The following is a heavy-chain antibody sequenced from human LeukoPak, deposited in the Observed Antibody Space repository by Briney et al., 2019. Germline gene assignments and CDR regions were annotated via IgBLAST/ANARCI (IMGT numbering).Heavy chain of an antibody. CDR3: AREGYTGSYPDY. J-gene: IGHJ4*02. V-gene: IGHV3-74*01. D-gene: IGHD1-26*01. CDR2: INTDGSST. CDR1: GFTFSSYW. Sequence: GGSLRLSCAASGFTFSSYWRHWVRQAPGKGLVWVSRINTDGSSTNYADSVKGRFTISRDNAKNTLYLQMSSLRAEDTAVYYCAREGYTGSYPDYWGQGTLVTVSS.